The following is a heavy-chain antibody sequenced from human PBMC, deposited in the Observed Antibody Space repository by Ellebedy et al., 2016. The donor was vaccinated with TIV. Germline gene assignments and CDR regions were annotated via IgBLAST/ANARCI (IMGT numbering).Heavy chain of an antibody. J-gene: IGHJ4*02. Sequence: AASVKVSCKASGGTFNNYDVSWVRQAPGQGLEWMGGILPIFGTTSYAQKFQGRVTITADEPTNTAYMELSSLRSEDTAVYYCTRASSGWYSGQDYWGQGTLVTVSS. V-gene: IGHV1-69*13. CDR3: TRASSGWYSGQDY. D-gene: IGHD6-19*01. CDR2: ILPIFGTT. CDR1: GGTFNNYD.